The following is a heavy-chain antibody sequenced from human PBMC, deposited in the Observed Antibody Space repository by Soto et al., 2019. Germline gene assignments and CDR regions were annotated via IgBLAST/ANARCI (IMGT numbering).Heavy chain of an antibody. J-gene: IGHJ2*01. CDR1: GFTFINYA. CDR2: ISGGGDAT. V-gene: IGHV3-23*01. CDR3: ARKVVGSTSRPDYWYCDL. D-gene: IGHD2-21*01. Sequence: EVQLLESGGDSVQPGGSVRLSCAGSGFTFINYAMNWVRQAPGKGLEWVSTISGGGDATFFADSVRGRFTFSRDNSKNTVTLQMTSLGVDDTAVYYCARKVVGSTSRPDYWYCDLWGRGTLVTVSS.